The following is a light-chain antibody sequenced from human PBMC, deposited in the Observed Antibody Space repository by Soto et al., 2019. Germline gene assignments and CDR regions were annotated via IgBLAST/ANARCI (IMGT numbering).Light chain of an antibody. V-gene: IGKV3-20*01. J-gene: IGKJ1*01. CDR3: QQCGSSLWA. CDR2: DAS. CDR1: KTVSSSN. Sequence: EMVLTQSPGTLSLSPGERATLSYRASKTVSSSNLAWYQQKPGQAPRILIYDASSRATGIPDRSSGSGSGIDFTLTISRLEPEDFALYYCQQCGSSLWAFGQGTKVE.